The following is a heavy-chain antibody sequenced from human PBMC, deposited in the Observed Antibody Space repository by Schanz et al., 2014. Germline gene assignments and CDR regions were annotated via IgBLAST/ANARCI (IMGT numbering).Heavy chain of an antibody. CDR3: ARDRGHGDLPGDI. CDR1: GGSFSSNY. CDR2: ISYSGST. Sequence: QVQLQESGPGLVKPSETLSLTCAVYGGSFSSNYWSWIRQHPGKGLEWIGFISYSGSTYYNPSLKSRDTISVDTSKNQFSLNLSSATAADTAVYYCARDRGHGDLPGDIWGQGTMVTVSS. D-gene: IGHD4-17*01. J-gene: IGHJ3*02. V-gene: IGHV4-31*11.